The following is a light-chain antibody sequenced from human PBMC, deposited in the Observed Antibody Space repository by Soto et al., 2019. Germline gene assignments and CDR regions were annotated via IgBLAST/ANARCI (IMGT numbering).Light chain of an antibody. V-gene: IGLV2-8*01. Sequence: QSALTQPPSASGSPGQSVTISCTGTSSDVGGYNYVSWYQHHPGKAPKLMIYEVDERPSGVPDRFSGSKSGNTASLTVSGLQAEDEADYYCSSYAGSNILVFGTGTKLTVL. CDR1: SSDVGGYNY. CDR3: SSYAGSNILV. CDR2: EVD. J-gene: IGLJ1*01.